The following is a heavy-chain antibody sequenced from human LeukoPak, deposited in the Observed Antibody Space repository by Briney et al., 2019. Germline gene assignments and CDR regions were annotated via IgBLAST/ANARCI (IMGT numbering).Heavy chain of an antibody. Sequence: PSETLSLTCTVSGGSISSYYWSWIRQPPGKGLEWIGYIYYSGSTNYNPSLKSRVTISVDTSKNQFSLKLSSVTAADTAVYYCARVSSTVAGSDYLAYWGQGTQVTISS. CDR3: ARVSSTVAGSDYLAY. J-gene: IGHJ4*02. CDR2: IYYSGST. D-gene: IGHD6-19*01. CDR1: GGSISSYY. V-gene: IGHV4-59*12.